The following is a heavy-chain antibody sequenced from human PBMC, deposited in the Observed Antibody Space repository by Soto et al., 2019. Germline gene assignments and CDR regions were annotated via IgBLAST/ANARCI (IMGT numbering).Heavy chain of an antibody. CDR3: ARGNCSSPNCHSFSDYYGMDV. J-gene: IGHJ6*02. CDR1: GGSISSYY. D-gene: IGHD2-2*01. V-gene: IGHV4-4*07. CDR2: IYTSGST. Sequence: PSETLSLTCTVSGGSISSYYWSWIRQPAGKGLEWIGRIYTSGSTNYNPSLKSRVTMSLDTSKNQFPPKLTSVTAADTALDYCARGNCSSPNCHSFSDYYGMDVWGQGTTVTVSS.